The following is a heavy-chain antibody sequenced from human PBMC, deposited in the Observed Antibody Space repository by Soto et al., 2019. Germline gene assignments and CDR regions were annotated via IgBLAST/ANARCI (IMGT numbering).Heavy chain of an antibody. V-gene: IGHV1-69*12. CDR3: ARADIVATIVGYYYYGMDV. D-gene: IGHD5-12*01. Sequence: QVQLVQSGAEVKKPGSSVKVSCKASGGTFSSYAISWVRQAPGQGLEWMGGIIPIFGTANYAQKFQGRVTITADESTSKAYMGLSSLRSEDTAVYYCARADIVATIVGYYYYGMDVWGQGTTVTVSS. CDR1: GGTFSSYA. CDR2: IIPIFGTA. J-gene: IGHJ6*02.